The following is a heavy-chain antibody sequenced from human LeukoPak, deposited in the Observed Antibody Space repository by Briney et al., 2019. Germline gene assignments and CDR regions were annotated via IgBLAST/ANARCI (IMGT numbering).Heavy chain of an antibody. CDR3: AREEWGSVDY. J-gene: IGHJ4*02. D-gene: IGHD3-16*01. V-gene: IGHV3-30*03. CDR2: ISYDGSNK. CDR1: GFTFSSYG. Sequence: GGSLRLSCAASGFTFSSYGMHWVRQAPGKGLEWVAVISYDGSNKYADSVKGRFTISRDNSKNTLYLQMDSLRSEDTAVYFCAREEWGSVDYWGQGSLVTVSS.